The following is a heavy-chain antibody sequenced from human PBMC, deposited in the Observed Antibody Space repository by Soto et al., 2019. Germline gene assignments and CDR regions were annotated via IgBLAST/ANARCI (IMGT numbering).Heavy chain of an antibody. CDR2: IIPIFGTA. Sequence: SVKVSCKASGGTFSSYAISWVRQAPGQGLEWMGGIIPIFGTANYAQKFQGRVTITADESTSTAYMELSSLRSEDTAVYYCARTVASKPGIAVAGPGGFDPWGQGTLVTVSS. J-gene: IGHJ5*02. V-gene: IGHV1-69*13. D-gene: IGHD6-19*01. CDR1: GGTFSSYA. CDR3: ARTVASKPGIAVAGPGGFDP.